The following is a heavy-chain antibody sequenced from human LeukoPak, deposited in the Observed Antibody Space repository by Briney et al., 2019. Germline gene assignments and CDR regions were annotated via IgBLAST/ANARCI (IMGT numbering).Heavy chain of an antibody. CDR2: FDPEDGET. D-gene: IGHD2-21*02. CDR3: ATKITMLTRMYYFDF. CDR1: GYTLTQLS. J-gene: IGHJ4*02. Sequence: GASVTVSCKLSGYTLTQLSMHWVRQAPGKGLEWMGGFDPEDGETFYAQKFQGRVTMTEDTATDTAYMELNSLRSEDTAVYCCATKITMLTRMYYFDFWGQGTLVTVSS. V-gene: IGHV1-24*01.